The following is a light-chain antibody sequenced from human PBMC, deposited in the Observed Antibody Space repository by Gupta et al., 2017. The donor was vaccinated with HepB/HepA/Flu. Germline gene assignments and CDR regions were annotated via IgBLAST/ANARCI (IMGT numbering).Light chain of an antibody. V-gene: IGKV3-15*01. CDR1: QRLNSN. CDR3: QQDDSLWT. J-gene: IGKJ1*01. CDR2: GAS. Sequence: CTASQRLNSNLAWCRQKPCQAPRLIIYGASIRHIGVPGTFSGSGYEREFALTSSGLQSDDIAVSYWQQDDSLWTSGQGTKVEIK.